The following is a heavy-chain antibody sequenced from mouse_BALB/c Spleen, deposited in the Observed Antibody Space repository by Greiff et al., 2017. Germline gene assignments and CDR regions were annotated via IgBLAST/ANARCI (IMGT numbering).Heavy chain of an antibody. D-gene: IGHD2-2*01. CDR2: ISSGGST. Sequence: EVKLMESGGGLVKPGGSLKLSCAASGFTFSSYAMSWVRQTPEKRLEWVASISSGGSTYYPDSVKGRFTISRDNARNILYLQMSSLRSEDTAMYYCARDLLWLRDYAMDYWGQGTSVTVSS. CDR1: GFTFSSYA. CDR3: ARDLLWLRDYAMDY. J-gene: IGHJ4*01. V-gene: IGHV5-6-5*01.